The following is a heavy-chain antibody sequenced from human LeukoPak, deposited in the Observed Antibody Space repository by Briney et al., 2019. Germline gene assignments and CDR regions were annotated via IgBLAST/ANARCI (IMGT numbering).Heavy chain of an antibody. CDR2: IRQDGNEK. V-gene: IGHV3-7*03. D-gene: IGHD4-17*01. CDR3: AKDQWGDYGDYDWYFDL. J-gene: IGHJ2*01. Sequence: GGSLRLSCAASGFTFSSYWMSWVRQAPEKGLEWVANIRQDGNEKYYVDSAKGRFTISRDNAKNSLYLQMNSLRAEGTAVYYCAKDQWGDYGDYDWYFDLWGRGTLVTVSS. CDR1: GFTFSSYW.